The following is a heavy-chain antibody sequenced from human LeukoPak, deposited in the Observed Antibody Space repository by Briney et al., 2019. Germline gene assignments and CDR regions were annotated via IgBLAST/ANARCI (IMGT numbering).Heavy chain of an antibody. Sequence: PSGTLTLTCAVYGGSFSGYYWSWIRQPPGKGLEWIGEINHSGSTNYNPSLKSRVTISVDTSKNQFPLKLSSVTAADTAVYYCALKRGRHAFDIWGQGTMVTVSS. J-gene: IGHJ3*02. CDR1: GGSFSGYY. D-gene: IGHD3-10*01. CDR2: INHSGST. CDR3: ALKRGRHAFDI. V-gene: IGHV4-34*01.